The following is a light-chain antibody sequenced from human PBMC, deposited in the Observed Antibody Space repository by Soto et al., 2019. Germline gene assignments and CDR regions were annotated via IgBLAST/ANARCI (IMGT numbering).Light chain of an antibody. V-gene: IGLV2-14*01. J-gene: IGLJ2*01. CDR1: SSDVGGYNY. CDR2: DVS. Sequence: QPASVSGSPGQSITISCTGTSSDVGGYNYVSWYQQHPGKAPKLMIYDVSNRPSGVSNRFSGSKSGNTASLTISGLQAEDEADYYCSSYTSSSPVVFGGGTKLTVL. CDR3: SSYTSSSPVV.